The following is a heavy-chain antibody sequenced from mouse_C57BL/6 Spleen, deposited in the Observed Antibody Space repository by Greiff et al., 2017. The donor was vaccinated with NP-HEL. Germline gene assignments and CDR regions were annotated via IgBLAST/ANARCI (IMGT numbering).Heavy chain of an antibody. CDR1: GFNIKDYY. D-gene: IGHD1-1*01. CDR2: IDPEDGET. CDR3: ARSGPYYGSSPYYFDY. V-gene: IGHV14-2*01. J-gene: IGHJ2*01. Sequence: EVQLQQSGAELVKPGASVKLSCTASGFNIKDYYMHWVKQRTEQGLEWIGRIDPEDGETKYAPKFKGKATITADTSSNTAYLQLSSLTSEDTAVYYCARSGPYYGSSPYYFDYWGQGTTLTVSS.